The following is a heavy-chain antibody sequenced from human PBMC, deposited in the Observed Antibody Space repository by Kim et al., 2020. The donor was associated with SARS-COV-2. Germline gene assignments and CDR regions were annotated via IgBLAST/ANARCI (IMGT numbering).Heavy chain of an antibody. CDR3: ARGKNPGPTWYFDL. D-gene: IGHD7-27*01. V-gene: IGHV4-34*01. Sequence: NPSPKSRVTISVDTSKNQFSLNVRSLTAADTAVYYCARGKNPGPTWYFDLCGRGTLVTVSS. J-gene: IGHJ2*01.